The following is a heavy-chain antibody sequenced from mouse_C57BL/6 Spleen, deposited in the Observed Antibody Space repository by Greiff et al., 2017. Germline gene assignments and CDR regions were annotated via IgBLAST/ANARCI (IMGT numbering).Heavy chain of an antibody. CDR1: GYAFSSSW. Sequence: VKLQESGPELVKPGASVKISCKASGYAFSSSWMNWVKQRPGKGLEWIGRIYPGDGDTNYNGKFKGKATLTADKSSSTAYMQLSSLTSEDSAVYFCARGITTVVATWDYFDYWGQGTTLTVSS. CDR2: IYPGDGDT. V-gene: IGHV1-82*01. J-gene: IGHJ2*01. CDR3: ARGITTVVATWDYFDY. D-gene: IGHD1-1*01.